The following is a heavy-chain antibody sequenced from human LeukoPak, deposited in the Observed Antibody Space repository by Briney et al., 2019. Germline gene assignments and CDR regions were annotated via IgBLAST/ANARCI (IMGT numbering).Heavy chain of an antibody. CDR3: ARDPVGATIMLDFDY. V-gene: IGHV1-69*04. D-gene: IGHD1-26*01. J-gene: IGHJ4*02. Sequence: SVKLSCNASGGTFSSYAISWVRDASGQGLEWMGRILPFFGITNYAQKFQGRVTITGDKSTSTAYMDLNSLISEDARVYYCARDPVGATIMLDFDYWGQGTLVTVSS. CDR2: ILPFFGIT. CDR1: GGTFSSYA.